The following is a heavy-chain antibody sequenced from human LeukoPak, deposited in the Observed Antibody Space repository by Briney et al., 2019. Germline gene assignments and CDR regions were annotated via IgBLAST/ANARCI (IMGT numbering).Heavy chain of an antibody. Sequence: GGSLRLSCAASGFTFSSYGMHWVRQAPGKGLEWVSYISSSSSTIYYADSVKGRFTISRDNAKNSLYLQMNSLRAEDTAVYYCARDGDYSNYRVAFDIWGQGTMVTVSS. CDR3: ARDGDYSNYRVAFDI. J-gene: IGHJ3*02. CDR2: ISSSSSTI. D-gene: IGHD4-11*01. V-gene: IGHV3-48*01. CDR1: GFTFSSYG.